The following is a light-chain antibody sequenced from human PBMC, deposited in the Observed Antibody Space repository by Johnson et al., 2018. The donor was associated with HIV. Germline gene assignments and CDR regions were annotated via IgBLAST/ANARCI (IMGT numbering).Light chain of an antibody. CDR1: SSKIGNKY. J-gene: IGLJ1*01. V-gene: IGLV1-51*01. CDR3: GTWDRSLSAGGV. Sequence: QSVLTQPPSVSAAPGQKVTISCSGSSSKIGNKYVSWYQQFPGTAPKVLIYDNSKRPSGIPDRFSGSPSGTSAPLVITGLQTGDEGDYYCGTWDRSLSAGGVFGTGTKVTVL. CDR2: DNS.